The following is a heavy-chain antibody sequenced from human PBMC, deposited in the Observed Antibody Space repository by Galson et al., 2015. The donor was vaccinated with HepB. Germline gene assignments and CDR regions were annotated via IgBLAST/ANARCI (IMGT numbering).Heavy chain of an antibody. CDR2: TYYTSKWKN. Sequence: CAISGDSVSSHIATWNWIRQSPSRGLEWLGRTYYTSKWKNDYAESVKSRISIKADTSKNQFSLELNSVTPDDTAVYFCARDKYYHSSDHYFDYWGQGTLVTVSS. J-gene: IGHJ4*02. CDR3: ARDKYYHSSDHYFDY. CDR1: GDSVSSHIAT. V-gene: IGHV6-1*01. D-gene: IGHD3-22*01.